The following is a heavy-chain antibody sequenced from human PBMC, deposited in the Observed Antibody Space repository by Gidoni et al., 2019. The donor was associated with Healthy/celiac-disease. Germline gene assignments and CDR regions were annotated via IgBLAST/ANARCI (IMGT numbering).Heavy chain of an antibody. D-gene: IGHD3-22*01. J-gene: IGHJ6*02. CDR1: GGSISSSSYY. CDR3: ARDRDDSSGYYYTEKARGVYGMDV. Sequence: QLQLQESGPGLVKPSETLSLTCTVSGGSISSSSYYWGWIRQPPGKGLEWIGSIYYSGSTYYNTSLKSRVTISVDTSKNQFSLKLSSVTAADTAVYYCARDRDDSSGYYYTEKARGVYGMDVWGQGTTVTVSS. CDR2: IYYSGST. V-gene: IGHV4-39*07.